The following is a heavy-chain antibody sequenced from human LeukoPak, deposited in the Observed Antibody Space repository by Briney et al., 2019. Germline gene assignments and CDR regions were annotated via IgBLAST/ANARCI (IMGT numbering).Heavy chain of an antibody. CDR2: INPNSGGT. Sequence: ASVKVSCKASGYTFTDYYMNWVRQAPGQGLEWMGWINPNSGGTNYAQKFQGRVTMTRDTSITTAYMELSSLRSDDTAMYYCTRALGSDDWGQGTLVTVSS. D-gene: IGHD1-26*01. CDR1: GYTFTDYY. J-gene: IGHJ4*02. V-gene: IGHV1-2*02. CDR3: TRALGSDD.